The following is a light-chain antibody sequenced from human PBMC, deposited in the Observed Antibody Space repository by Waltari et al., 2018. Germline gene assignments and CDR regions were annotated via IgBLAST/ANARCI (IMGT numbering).Light chain of an antibody. CDR3: QGRDSSTAV. CDR2: RDN. V-gene: IGLV3-9*01. J-gene: IGLJ7*01. CDR1: NIGGKS. Sequence: SYDLTQPLSVSVAPGQTATITCGGNNIGGKSVNWYQQKPGTATVLVIFRDNDRPSGIPDLVSGSNSGNTATLTISGAQPGDEADYYCQGRDSSTAVFGGGTHLTVL.